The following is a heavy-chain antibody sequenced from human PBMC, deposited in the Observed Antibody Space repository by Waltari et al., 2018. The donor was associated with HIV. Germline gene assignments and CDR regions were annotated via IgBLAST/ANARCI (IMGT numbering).Heavy chain of an antibody. V-gene: IGHV1-8*01. D-gene: IGHD3-3*01. CDR1: GYPFTSYD. J-gene: IGHJ5*02. Sequence: QVQLVQPGAEVKKTGASVKVSCKASGYPFTSYDINWVRQAPGQGLDWMGWMNPNSGNTGYAQKFQGRVTMTRNTSISTAYMELSSLRSEDTAVYYCARGRGSIFGVVITYNWFDPWGQGTLVTVSS. CDR2: MNPNSGNT. CDR3: ARGRGSIFGVVITYNWFDP.